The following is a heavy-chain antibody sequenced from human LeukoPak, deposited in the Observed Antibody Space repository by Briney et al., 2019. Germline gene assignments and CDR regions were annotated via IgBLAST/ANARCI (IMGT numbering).Heavy chain of an antibody. CDR3: ARFSITIFGVANFDY. CDR1: GYTFTSYG. CDR2: ISAYNGNT. V-gene: IGHV1-18*01. J-gene: IGHJ4*02. D-gene: IGHD3-3*01. Sequence: ASVNVSCKASGYTFTSYGISWVRQAPGQGLEWMGWISAYNGNTNYAQKLQGRVTMTTDTSTSTAYMELRSLRSDDTAVYYCARFSITIFGVANFDYWGQGTLVTVSS.